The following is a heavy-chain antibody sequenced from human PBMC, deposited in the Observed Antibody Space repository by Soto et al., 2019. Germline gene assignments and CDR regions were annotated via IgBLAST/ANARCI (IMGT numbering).Heavy chain of an antibody. V-gene: IGHV4-30-4*01. CDR1: GGSISSGDYY. J-gene: IGHJ4*02. D-gene: IGHD6-19*01. Sequence: SETLSLTCTVSGGSISSGDYYWSWIRQPPGKGLEWIGYIYYSGSTYYNPSLKSRVTISVDTSKNQFSLKLSSVTAADTAVYYCAGSIAVAGTWYFDYWGQGTLVTGSS. CDR2: IYYSGST. CDR3: AGSIAVAGTWYFDY.